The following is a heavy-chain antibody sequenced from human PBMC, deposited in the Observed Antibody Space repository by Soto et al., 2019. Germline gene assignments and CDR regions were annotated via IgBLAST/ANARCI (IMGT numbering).Heavy chain of an antibody. CDR3: GRLEGLATISYYFDY. Sequence: SETLCLTCTVSGGSVSSSSYYWGWVRQPAGKGLEWIGSVYYSGSTYYNPSLESRVTISVDKSKNQFSLKLMSLSAADTAVYYCGRLEGLATISYYFDYWGQGALVTVSS. J-gene: IGHJ4*02. CDR2: VYYSGST. D-gene: IGHD3-9*01. V-gene: IGHV4-39*01. CDR1: GGSVSSSSYY.